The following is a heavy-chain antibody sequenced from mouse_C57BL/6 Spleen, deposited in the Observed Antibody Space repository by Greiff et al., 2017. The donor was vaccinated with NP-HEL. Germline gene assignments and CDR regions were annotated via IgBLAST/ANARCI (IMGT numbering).Heavy chain of an antibody. D-gene: IGHD1-1*01. J-gene: IGHJ4*01. Sequence: VQLQQSGPELVKPGASVKISCKASGYTFTDYYMNWVKQSHGKSLEWIGDINPNNGGTSYNQKFKGKATLTVDKSSSTAYMELRSLTSEDSAVYYCARSRYYGRGYAMDYWGQGTSVTVSS. CDR2: INPNNGGT. CDR3: ARSRYYGRGYAMDY. CDR1: GYTFTDYY. V-gene: IGHV1-26*01.